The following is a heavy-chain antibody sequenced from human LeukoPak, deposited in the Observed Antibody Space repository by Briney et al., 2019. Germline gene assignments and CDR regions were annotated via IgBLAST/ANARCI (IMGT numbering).Heavy chain of an antibody. Sequence: PSETLSLTCTVSGGSISSSSYYWSWIRQPPGKGLEWIGYIYYSGSTNYNPSLKSRVTISVDTSKNQFSLKLSSVTAADTAVYYCARVTTPIFRMRIAAAGYVDPWGQGTLVTVSS. D-gene: IGHD6-13*01. CDR1: GGSISSSSYY. J-gene: IGHJ5*02. CDR2: IYYSGST. CDR3: ARVTTPIFRMRIAAAGYVDP. V-gene: IGHV4-61*01.